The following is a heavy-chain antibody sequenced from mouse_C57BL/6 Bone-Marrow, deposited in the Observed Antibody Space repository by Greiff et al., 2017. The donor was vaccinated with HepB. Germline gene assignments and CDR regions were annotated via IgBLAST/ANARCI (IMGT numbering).Heavy chain of an antibody. CDR3: ARYYYGSSYTFAY. D-gene: IGHD1-1*01. CDR1: GYTFTSYT. V-gene: IGHV1-4*01. Sequence: VQLVESGAELARPGASVKMSCKASGYTFTSYTMHWVKQRPGQGLEWIGYINPSSGYTKYNQKFKDKATLTADKSSSTAYMQLSSLTSEDSAVYYCARYYYGSSYTFAYWGQGTLVTVSA. J-gene: IGHJ3*01. CDR2: INPSSGYT.